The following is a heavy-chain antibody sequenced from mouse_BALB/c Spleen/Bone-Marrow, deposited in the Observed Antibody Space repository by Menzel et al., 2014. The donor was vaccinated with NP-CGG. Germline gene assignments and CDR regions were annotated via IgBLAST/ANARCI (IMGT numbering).Heavy chain of an antibody. CDR3: VRRENAIVYYAMDY. CDR1: GYSFTGYY. D-gene: IGHD6-1*01. V-gene: IGHV1S34*01. CDR2: ISCYNGAT. Sequence: LVKTGASVKISCKASGYSFTGYYMHWVKQSHGKSLEWIGYISCYNGATSYNQNFKGKATFTVDTSSSTAYMQFNSLTSEDSAVYYCVRRENAIVYYAMDYWGQGTSVAVSS. J-gene: IGHJ4*01.